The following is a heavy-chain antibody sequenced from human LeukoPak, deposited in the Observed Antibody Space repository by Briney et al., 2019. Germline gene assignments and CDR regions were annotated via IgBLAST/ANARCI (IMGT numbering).Heavy chain of an antibody. V-gene: IGHV5-51*01. CDR1: GYSFTSYW. Sequence: GESLKISCKGSGYSFTSYWISWVRQMPGKGLEWMGIIYPGDSDTRYSPSFQGQVTISADKSISTAYLQWSSLKASDTAMYYCARLVPGYSSGWTFDYWGQGTLVTVSS. J-gene: IGHJ4*02. CDR2: IYPGDSDT. CDR3: ARLVPGYSSGWTFDY. D-gene: IGHD6-19*01.